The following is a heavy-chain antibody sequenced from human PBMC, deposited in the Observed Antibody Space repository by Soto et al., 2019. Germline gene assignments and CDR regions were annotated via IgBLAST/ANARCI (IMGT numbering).Heavy chain of an antibody. CDR2: IYYSGST. J-gene: IGHJ6*02. CDR1: GGSISRYY. Sequence: SETLSLTCTVSGGSISRYYWSWIRQPPGKGLEWIGYIYYSGSTNYNPSLKSRVTISVDTSKNQFSLKQSSVTAADTAVYYCARVQGIAAGGDYYYYGMDVWGQGTTVTVSS. CDR3: ARVQGIAAGGDYYYYGMDV. V-gene: IGHV4-59*01. D-gene: IGHD6-13*01.